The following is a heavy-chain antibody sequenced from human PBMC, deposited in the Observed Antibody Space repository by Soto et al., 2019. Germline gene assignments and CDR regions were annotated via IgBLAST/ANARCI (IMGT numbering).Heavy chain of an antibody. CDR2: IYHSGST. V-gene: IGHV4-30-2*01. D-gene: IGHD3-22*01. CDR3: ARVPDYYDSSGYYGVYFDY. CDR1: GGSISSGGYS. J-gene: IGHJ4*02. Sequence: QLQLQESGSGLVKPSQTLSLTCAVSGGSISSGGYSWSWIRQPPGKGLEWIGYIYHSGSTYYNPSLKSRVTISVYRSKNQFSLKLSSVTAADTAVYYCARVPDYYDSSGYYGVYFDYWGQGTLVTVSS.